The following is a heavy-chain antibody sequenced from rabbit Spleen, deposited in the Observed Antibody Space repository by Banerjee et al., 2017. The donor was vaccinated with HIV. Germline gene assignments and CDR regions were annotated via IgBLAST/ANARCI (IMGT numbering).Heavy chain of an antibody. D-gene: IGHD7-1*01. CDR2: IDAGSSGST. V-gene: IGHV1S45*01. CDR1: GFSFSSSYW. Sequence: QEQLEESGGDLVKPEGSLTLTCTASGFSFSSSYWICWVRQAPGKGLEWIACIDAGSSGSTDYASWVNGRFTISKTSSATVTLQMSSLTAADTATYFCARHGIYKSPGYGAGNLWGPGTLVTVS. J-gene: IGHJ4*01. CDR3: ARHGIYKSPGYGAGNL.